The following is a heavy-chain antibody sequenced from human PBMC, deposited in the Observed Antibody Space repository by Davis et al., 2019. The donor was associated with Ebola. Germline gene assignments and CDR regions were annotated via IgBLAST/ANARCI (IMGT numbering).Heavy chain of an antibody. CDR2: IIPIFGTA. J-gene: IGHJ4*02. CDR3: ARTPPRDTIFGVVTPYYFDY. V-gene: IGHV1-69*13. Sequence: SVKVSCKASGGTFSSYAISWVRQAPGQGLEWMGGIIPIFGTANYARKFQGRVTITADESTSTAYMELSSLRSEDTAVYYCARTPPRDTIFGVVTPYYFDYWGQGTLVTVSS. D-gene: IGHD3-3*01. CDR1: GGTFSSYA.